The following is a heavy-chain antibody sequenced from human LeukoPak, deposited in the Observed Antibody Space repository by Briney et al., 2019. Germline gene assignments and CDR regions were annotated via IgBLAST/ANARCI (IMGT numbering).Heavy chain of an antibody. CDR1: GFTFSSYG. Sequence: GGSLRLSCAASGFTFSSYGMHWVRQAPGKGLEWVANIMQDGSEKYYVDSVKGRFTISRDNAKNSLYLQMNSLRAEDTAVYYCARADTTMVDPYIDYWGQGTLVTVSS. CDR2: IMQDGSEK. V-gene: IGHV3-7*01. J-gene: IGHJ4*02. D-gene: IGHD5-18*01. CDR3: ARADTTMVDPYIDY.